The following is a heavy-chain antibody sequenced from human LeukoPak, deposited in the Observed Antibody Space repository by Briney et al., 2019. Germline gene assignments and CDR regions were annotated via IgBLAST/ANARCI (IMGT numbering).Heavy chain of an antibody. CDR3: ARDGGGSLYGMDV. CDR2: ICSSGSA. CDR1: GGSISSGVYC. J-gene: IGHJ6*02. D-gene: IGHD2-15*01. Sequence: PSQTLSLTCTVSGGSISSGVYCWSWIRQRPGEGLQWIGYICSSGSAYYNPSLKSRVTMSIGTSNNQFSLKLNSVTAADTAVYYCARDGGGSLYGMDVWGQGTTVTVSS. V-gene: IGHV4-31*03.